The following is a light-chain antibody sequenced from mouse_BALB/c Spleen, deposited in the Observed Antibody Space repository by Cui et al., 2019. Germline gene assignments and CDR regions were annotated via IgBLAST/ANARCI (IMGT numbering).Light chain of an antibody. V-gene: IGKV3-4*01. J-gene: IGKJ2*01. CDR2: DAS. CDR3: QQSNEYT. CDR1: PSVAYDGDSY. Sequence: DIVLTQSPASLAVSLGQRATIPCKASPSVAYDGDSYMHWYQQKAGKEPKRGGYDASKRETGMAARFSGSGSGTDFTLNIHPVEEEDAATYYCQQSNEYTFGGGTKLEIK.